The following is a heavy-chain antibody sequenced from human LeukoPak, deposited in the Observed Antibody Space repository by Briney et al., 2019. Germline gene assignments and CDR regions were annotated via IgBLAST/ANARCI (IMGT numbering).Heavy chain of an antibody. CDR1: GFTFSSYG. Sequence: GGSLRLSCAASGFTFSSYGTHWVRQAPGKGLEWVAFIRYDGSNKYYADSVKGRFTISRDNSKNTLYLQMNSLRAEDTAVYYCAKDYYYDSSGYYYRYFQHWGQGTLVTVSS. CDR2: IRYDGSNK. D-gene: IGHD3-22*01. CDR3: AKDYYYDSSGYYYRYFQH. V-gene: IGHV3-30*02. J-gene: IGHJ1*01.